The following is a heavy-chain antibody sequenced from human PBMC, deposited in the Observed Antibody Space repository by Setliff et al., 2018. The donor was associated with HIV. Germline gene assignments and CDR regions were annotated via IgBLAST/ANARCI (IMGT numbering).Heavy chain of an antibody. CDR3: AREADYSDTGGQYRY. D-gene: IGHD2-8*02. CDR2: INPNVGGT. Sequence: ASVKVSCKCSGYTFTGYYVHWVRLAPGQGLEWMGWINPNVGGTTYAQKFQGRVTMTRDTSISTAYMELSRLTSDDTALYYCAREADYSDTGGQYRYWGQGTLVTVSS. J-gene: IGHJ4*02. V-gene: IGHV1-2*02. CDR1: GYTFTGYY.